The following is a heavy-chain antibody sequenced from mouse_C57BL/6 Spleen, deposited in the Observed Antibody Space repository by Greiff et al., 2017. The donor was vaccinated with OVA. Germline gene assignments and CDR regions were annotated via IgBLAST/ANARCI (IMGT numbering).Heavy chain of an antibody. Sequence: EVKLVESGGGLVQPGGSLKLSCAASGFTFSDYYMYWVRQTPEKRLEWVAYISNGGGSTYYPDTVKGRFTISRDNAKNTLYLQMSRLKSEDTAMYYCARRSSYNYAMDYWGQGTSVTVSS. J-gene: IGHJ4*01. D-gene: IGHD1-1*01. CDR2: ISNGGGST. CDR3: ARRSSYNYAMDY. V-gene: IGHV5-12*01. CDR1: GFTFSDYY.